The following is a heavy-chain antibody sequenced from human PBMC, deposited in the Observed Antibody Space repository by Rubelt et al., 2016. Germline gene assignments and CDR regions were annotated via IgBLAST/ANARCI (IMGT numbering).Heavy chain of an antibody. J-gene: IGHJ3*01. CDR2: MSQSGII. CDR1: DGSFKGYY. V-gene: IGHV4-34*01. Sequence: QEPLQQWGTGLLKPSETLSLTCAVYDGSFKGYYWGWIRQPPGKGLEWIAEMSQSGIINDNPSLERRVMVSVDISKNQFSLKLMCVTFGETAMYYWVRRWETWTELHGDGFDVWSRGTMVTV. D-gene: IGHD1-26*01. CDR3: VRRWETWTELHGDGFDV.